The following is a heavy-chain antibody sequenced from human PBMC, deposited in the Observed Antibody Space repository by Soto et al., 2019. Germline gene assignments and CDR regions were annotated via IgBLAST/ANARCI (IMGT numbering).Heavy chain of an antibody. D-gene: IGHD2-15*01. Sequence: ETLSLTCTVPGGSISSSSYYWGWIRQPPGKGLEWIGSIFYSGSTYYNPSLKSRVTISVDTSKNQFSLKLSSVTAADTAVYYCARHLTYCSAGSCYSDFPYYGMDVWGQGTTVTVSS. CDR1: GGSISSSSYY. CDR2: IFYSGST. V-gene: IGHV4-39*01. J-gene: IGHJ6*02. CDR3: ARHLTYCSAGSCYSDFPYYGMDV.